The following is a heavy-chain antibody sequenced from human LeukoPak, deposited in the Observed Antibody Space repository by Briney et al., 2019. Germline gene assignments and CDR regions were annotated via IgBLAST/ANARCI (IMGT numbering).Heavy chain of an antibody. CDR3: ARGPAASGYFDY. Sequence: SETLSLTCSVSGGSISSHYWSWLRQPAGKGLEWIGHIYSDGSVNYDPSVRSRVTMSVDTSKNQFSLKLYFVTAADTAVFYCARGPAASGYFDYWDQGTLVTVSS. D-gene: IGHD6-13*01. CDR2: IYSDGSV. J-gene: IGHJ4*02. V-gene: IGHV4-4*07. CDR1: GGSISSHY.